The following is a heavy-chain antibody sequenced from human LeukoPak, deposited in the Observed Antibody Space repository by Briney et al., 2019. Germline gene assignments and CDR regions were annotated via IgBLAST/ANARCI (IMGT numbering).Heavy chain of an antibody. CDR2: ISGSGGST. J-gene: IGHJ3*02. CDR3: AKLTMSQDAFDI. Sequence: GGSLRLSCAASGFTVSSNYMSWVRQAPGKGLEWVSAISGSGGSTYYADSVKGRFTISRDNSKNTLYLQMNSLRAEDTAVYYCAKLTMSQDAFDIWGQGTMVTVSS. D-gene: IGHD3-22*01. CDR1: GFTVSSNY. V-gene: IGHV3-23*01.